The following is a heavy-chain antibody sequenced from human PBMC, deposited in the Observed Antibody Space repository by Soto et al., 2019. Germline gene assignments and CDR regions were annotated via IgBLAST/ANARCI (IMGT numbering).Heavy chain of an antibody. CDR2: ISSSSSYI. V-gene: IGHV3-21*01. CDR1: GFTFSSYS. D-gene: IGHD2-2*01. Sequence: PGGSLRLSCAASGFTFSSYSMNWVRQAPGKGLEWASSISSSSSYIYYADSVKGRFTISRDNAKNSLYLQMNSLRAEDTAVYYCARDNMDKWYPAFDIWGQGTMVTV. CDR3: ARDNMDKWYPAFDI. J-gene: IGHJ3*02.